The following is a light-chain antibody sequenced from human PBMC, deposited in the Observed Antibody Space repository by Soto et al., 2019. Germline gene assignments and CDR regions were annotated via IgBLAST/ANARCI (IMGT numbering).Light chain of an antibody. J-gene: IGKJ4*01. Sequence: EIVMTQSPATLSVSPGERTTLSCRASQNINNNLAWYQQKPGQGPRLLIYGASSRATGITARFSGSGSGTGSTLTISSLQSEDFAMYYCQQYNNWPLTYGGGTKVYIK. V-gene: IGKV3-15*01. CDR2: GAS. CDR1: QNINNN. CDR3: QQYNNWPLT.